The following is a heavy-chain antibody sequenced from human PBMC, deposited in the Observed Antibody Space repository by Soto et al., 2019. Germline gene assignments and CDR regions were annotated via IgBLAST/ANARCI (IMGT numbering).Heavy chain of an antibody. J-gene: IGHJ2*01. V-gene: IGHV3-64D*06. CDR2: ISNNGGST. Sequence: GESLKISCSGSGFTFSGYAMHWVRQAPGKGLEYVSGISNNGGSTYYTDSVKGRFTISRDNSKDTLYLLMSSLRTEDTAVYYCVKDRDRSSWYFSPFDLWGRGTRVTFSS. CDR1: GFTFSGYA. D-gene: IGHD6-13*01. CDR3: VKDRDRSSWYFSPFDL.